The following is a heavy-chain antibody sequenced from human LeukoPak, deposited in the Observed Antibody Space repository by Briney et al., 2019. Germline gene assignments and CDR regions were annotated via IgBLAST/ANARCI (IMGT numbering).Heavy chain of an antibody. CDR3: ARDRQQLVRGDYFDY. J-gene: IGHJ4*02. CDR1: GGSITKNGYY. Sequence: SEPLSLTCSVSGGSITKNGYYWGWIRQPPGKGLEWIGSIYYSGSTYYNPSLKSRVTISVDTSKNQFSLKLSSVTAADTAVYYCARDRQQLVRGDYFDYWGQGTLVTVSS. V-gene: IGHV4-39*07. D-gene: IGHD6-13*01. CDR2: IYYSGST.